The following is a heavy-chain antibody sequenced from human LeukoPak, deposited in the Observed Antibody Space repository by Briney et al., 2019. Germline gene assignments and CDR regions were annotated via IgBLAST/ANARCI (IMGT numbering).Heavy chain of an antibody. D-gene: IGHD6-19*01. CDR2: ISYDGSNK. Sequence: PGGSLRLSCAASGFTFSSYAMHWVRQAPGKGLEWVAVISYDGSNKYYADSVKGRFTISRDNSKNTLYLQMNSLRAEDTAVYYCAKGSSISGWVDPWGQGTLVTVSS. J-gene: IGHJ5*02. CDR3: AKGSSISGWVDP. V-gene: IGHV3-30-3*01. CDR1: GFTFSSYA.